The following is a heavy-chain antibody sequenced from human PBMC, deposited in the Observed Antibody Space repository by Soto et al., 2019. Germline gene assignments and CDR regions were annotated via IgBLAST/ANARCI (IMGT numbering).Heavy chain of an antibody. CDR3: AKELVSEMATIPFDY. CDR2: ISYDGSNK. D-gene: IGHD5-12*01. CDR1: GFTFSSYG. J-gene: IGHJ4*02. Sequence: GGSLRLSCAASGFTFSSYGMHWVRQAPGKGLEWVAVISYDGSNKYYADSVKGRFTISRDNSKNTLYLQMNSLRAEDTAVYYCAKELVSEMATIPFDYWGQGTLVTVSS. V-gene: IGHV3-30*18.